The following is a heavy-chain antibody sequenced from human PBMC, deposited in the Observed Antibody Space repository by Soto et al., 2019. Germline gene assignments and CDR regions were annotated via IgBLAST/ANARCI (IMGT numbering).Heavy chain of an antibody. CDR2: ISSSSSTI. J-gene: IGHJ6*03. CDR3: ARDSDDILTGYYRPYYYYYMDV. D-gene: IGHD3-9*01. V-gene: IGHV3-48*01. Sequence: GGSLRLSCAASGFTFSSYSMNWVRQAPGKGLEWVSYISSSSSTIYYADSVKGRFTISRDNAKNSLYLQMNSLRAEDTAVYYCARDSDDILTGYYRPYYYYYMDVWGKGTTVTVSS. CDR1: GFTFSSYS.